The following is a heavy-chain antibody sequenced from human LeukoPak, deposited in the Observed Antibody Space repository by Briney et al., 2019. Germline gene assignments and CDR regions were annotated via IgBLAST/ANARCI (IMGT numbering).Heavy chain of an antibody. CDR2: ISYDGSNK. CDR3: VKELWSPWYFDY. V-gene: IGHV3-30*04. CDR1: GFTFSSYA. J-gene: IGHJ4*02. Sequence: GGSLRLSCAASGFTFSSYAMHWVRQAPGKGLEWVAVISYDGSNKYYADSVKGRFTISRDNSKNTLYLQMNSLRAEDTAVYYCVKELWSPWYFDYWGQGTLVTVSS. D-gene: IGHD5-18*01.